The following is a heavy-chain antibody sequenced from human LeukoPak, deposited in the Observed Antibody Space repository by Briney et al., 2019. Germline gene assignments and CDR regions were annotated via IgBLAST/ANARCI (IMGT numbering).Heavy chain of an antibody. CDR2: INAGNGNT. Sequence: GASVKVSCKASGYTFTSYAMHWVRQAPGQRLEWMGWINAGNGNTKYSQEFQGRVTITRDTSASTAYMELSSLRSEDMAVYYCARVSLDGLRNWNYAEHAFDYWGQGTLVTVSS. CDR1: GYTFTSYA. V-gene: IGHV1-3*03. D-gene: IGHD1-7*01. CDR3: ARVSLDGLRNWNYAEHAFDY. J-gene: IGHJ4*02.